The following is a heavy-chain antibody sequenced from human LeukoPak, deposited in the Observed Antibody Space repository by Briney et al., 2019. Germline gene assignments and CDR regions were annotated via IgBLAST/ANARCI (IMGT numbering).Heavy chain of an antibody. CDR1: GFNFGDFA. V-gene: IGHV3-7*01. CDR2: IKQDGSEK. J-gene: IGHJ4*02. Sequence: GGSLRLSCTVSGFNFGDFAMSWVRQAPGKGLEWVANIKQDGSEKYYVDSVKGRFTISRDNAKNSLYLQMHSLRAEDTSVYYCARARAGDYVDYWGQGTLVTVSS. D-gene: IGHD4-17*01. CDR3: ARARAGDYVDY.